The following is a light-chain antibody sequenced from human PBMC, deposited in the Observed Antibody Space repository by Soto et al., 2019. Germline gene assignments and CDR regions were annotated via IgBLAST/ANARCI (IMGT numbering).Light chain of an antibody. CDR2: EVT. V-gene: IGLV2-8*01. J-gene: IGLJ3*02. CDR3: SSFASSNTWV. CDR1: SSDVGAYNY. Sequence: QSVLTQPPSASGSPGQSVTISCTGTSSDVGAYNYVSWYQQHAGKAPKLVIYEVTKRPSGVPDRFSGSKSANTASLTVSGLQAEDEADYYCSSFASSNTWVFGGGNQLTVL.